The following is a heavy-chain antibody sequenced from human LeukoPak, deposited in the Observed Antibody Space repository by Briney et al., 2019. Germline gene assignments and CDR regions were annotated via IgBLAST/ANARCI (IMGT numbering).Heavy chain of an antibody. J-gene: IGHJ4*02. CDR2: IYPGDSDT. Sequence: GESLKISCKVSGYDFTTYWIGWVRQMPGKGLEWMGIIYPGDSDTRYSPSFQGQVTISADQSISTAYLQWSSLKASDTAMYYCARHRSVDDGRRLDYWGQGTLVTVSA. CDR1: GYDFTTYW. V-gene: IGHV5-51*01. CDR3: ARHRSVDDGRRLDY.